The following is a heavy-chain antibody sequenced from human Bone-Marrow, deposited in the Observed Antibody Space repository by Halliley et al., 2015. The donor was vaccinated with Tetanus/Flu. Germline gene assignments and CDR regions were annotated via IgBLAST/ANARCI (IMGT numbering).Heavy chain of an antibody. V-gene: IGHV4-39*02. J-gene: IGHJ5*02. CDR3: ARDSYSRSVMGEFDP. CDR1: GASISSSTYY. Sequence: TLSLTCTVSGASISSSTYYWGWIRQPPGKGLEWIGNIYYTGSTYYNPTLKSRVTISVDPSKDQFSLKLMSVTAADTAVYYCARDSYSRSVMGEFDPWGQGTLVIVSS. D-gene: IGHD6-13*01. CDR2: IYYTGST.